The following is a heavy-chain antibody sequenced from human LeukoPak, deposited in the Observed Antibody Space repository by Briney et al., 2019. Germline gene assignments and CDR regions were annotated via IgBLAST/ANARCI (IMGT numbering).Heavy chain of an antibody. J-gene: IGHJ3*01. V-gene: IGHV3-23*01. CDR3: AKDIQLST. CDR1: GFTFSSDG. D-gene: IGHD5-24*01. Sequence: TGGSLRLSCAASGFTFSSDGMTWVRQAPGKGLEWVSSISPDGGGTVYADSVKGRVTVSRDNSKNTLYLQMNGLRAEDTAIYYCAKDIQLSTWGLGTMVTVSS. CDR2: ISPDGGGT.